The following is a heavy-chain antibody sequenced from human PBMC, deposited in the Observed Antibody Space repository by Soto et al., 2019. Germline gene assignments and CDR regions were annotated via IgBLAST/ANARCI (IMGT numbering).Heavy chain of an antibody. V-gene: IGHV1-69*18. J-gene: IGHJ6*02. CDR3: ARVVMTTVPASFYYGLDV. CDR2: IIPLIGTA. Sequence: QVQLVQSGAEVRKPGSSVTVSCKASGGTFSTYGITWVRQAPGQGLEWMGNIIPLIGTANYAQRFRGRVTMTADEPTTTAYMELTSLRSEDTAVYYCARVVMTTVPASFYYGLDVWGQGTTVTVSS. CDR1: GGTFSTYG. D-gene: IGHD4-4*01.